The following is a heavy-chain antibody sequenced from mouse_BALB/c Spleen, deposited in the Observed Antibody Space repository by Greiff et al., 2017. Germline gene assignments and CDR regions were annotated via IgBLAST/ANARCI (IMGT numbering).Heavy chain of an antibody. D-gene: IGHD2-14*01. Sequence: VKVEESGPGLVQPSQSLSITCTVSGFSFTSYGVHWVRQSPGKGLEWLGVIWSGGSTDYNAAFISRLSISKDNSKSQVFFKMNSLQANDTAIYYCARSRRYDYAMDYWGQGTSVTVSS. V-gene: IGHV2-2*02. CDR2: IWSGGST. CDR3: ARSRRYDYAMDY. CDR1: GFSFTSYG. J-gene: IGHJ4*01.